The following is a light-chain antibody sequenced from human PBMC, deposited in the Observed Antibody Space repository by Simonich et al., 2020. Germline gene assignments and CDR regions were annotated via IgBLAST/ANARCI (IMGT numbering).Light chain of an antibody. J-gene: IGLJ3*02. CDR3: SSYTSSSTWV. CDR2: DVS. V-gene: IGLV2-14*01. CDR1: SSDVGGYNY. Sequence: QSALTQPASVSGSPGQSITISCTGTSSDVGGYNYVSWYQQHPAKAPKLMIYDVSKRPSGVLNRFAGSKSGNTASLTISGLQAEDEADYYCSSYTSSSTWVFGGGTKLTVL.